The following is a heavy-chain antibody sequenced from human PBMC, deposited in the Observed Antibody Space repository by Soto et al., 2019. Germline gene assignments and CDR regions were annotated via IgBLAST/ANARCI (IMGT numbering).Heavy chain of an antibody. J-gene: IGHJ4*02. CDR2: INSDGTTT. D-gene: IGHD4-17*01. CDR1: GFTFSNCW. V-gene: IGHV3-74*02. Sequence: EVQLVESGGGLVQPGGSLRLSCAASGFTFSNCWIHWVRQAPGKGLVWVSRINSDGTTTNYADSVKGRFTISRDNARNTVFLQMNSLRAEDTAVYYCAKSARGVYGDFGWGQGTLVTVSS. CDR3: AKSARGVYGDFG.